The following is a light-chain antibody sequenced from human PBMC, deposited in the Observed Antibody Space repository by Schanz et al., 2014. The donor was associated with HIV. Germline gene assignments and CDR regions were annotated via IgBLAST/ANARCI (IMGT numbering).Light chain of an antibody. CDR3: CSYAGSYSWM. V-gene: IGLV2-14*03. Sequence: QSALTQPASVSGSPGQSITISCTGTSGDIGTYAAVSWYQQHPDKAPRLLIYGVTSRPSGISSRFSGSASGNTASLTISGLQAEDEAYYYCCSYAGSYSWMFGGGTKVTVL. J-gene: IGLJ3*02. CDR2: GVT. CDR1: SGDIGTYAA.